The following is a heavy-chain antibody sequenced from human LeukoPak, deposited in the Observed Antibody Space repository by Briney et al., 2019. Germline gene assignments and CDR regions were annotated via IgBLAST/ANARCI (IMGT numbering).Heavy chain of an antibody. CDR3: ATIGDRRTGELYRIDY. CDR1: GFTFSSYA. Sequence: GGSLRLSRAASGFTFSSYAMHWVRQAPGKGLEWVAVVSYDGSNKYYADSVTGRFTISRDNSKNTLFLQMNSLRAEDAAVYYCATIGDRRTGELYRIDYWGQGTLVTVSS. V-gene: IGHV3-30-3*01. CDR2: VSYDGSNK. D-gene: IGHD7-27*01. J-gene: IGHJ4*02.